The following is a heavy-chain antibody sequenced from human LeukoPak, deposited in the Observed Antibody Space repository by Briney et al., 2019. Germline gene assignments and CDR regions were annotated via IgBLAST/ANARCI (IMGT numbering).Heavy chain of an antibody. D-gene: IGHD5-24*01. CDR2: INSDGSST. J-gene: IGHJ4*02. V-gene: IGHV3-74*01. CDR1: GFTFSSYW. Sequence: PGGSLRLSCAASGFTFSSYWMHWVRQAPGKGLVWVSRINSDGSSTNYADSVKGRFTISRDNAKNSLYLQMNSLRAEDTAVYYCARDLATTDTDYWGQGTLVTVSS. CDR3: ARDLATTDTDY.